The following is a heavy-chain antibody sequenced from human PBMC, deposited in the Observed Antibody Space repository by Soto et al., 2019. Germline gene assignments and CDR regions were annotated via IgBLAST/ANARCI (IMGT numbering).Heavy chain of an antibody. CDR3: SVSIGARYFDY. CDR1: GGSISSGDYY. D-gene: IGHD6-6*01. J-gene: IGHJ4*02. V-gene: IGHV4-30-4*01. Sequence: QVQLQESGPGLVKTSQTLSLTCTVSGGSISSGDYYWSWIRQPTGKGLEWIGYIYYSGSTYYNPSLKSRVTISGDTSKMQSSLKLSSVTAADTAVYYCSVSIGARYFDYWGQGTLVTVSS. CDR2: IYYSGST.